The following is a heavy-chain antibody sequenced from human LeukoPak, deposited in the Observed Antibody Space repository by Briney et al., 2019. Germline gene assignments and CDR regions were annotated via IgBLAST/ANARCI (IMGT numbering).Heavy chain of an antibody. D-gene: IGHD4-17*01. CDR3: ARVRAARNWFDP. CDR1: GYTFTSYD. Sequence: GASVKVSCKASGYTFTSYDINWVRQATGQGLEWMGWMNPNSGNTGYAQKFQGRVTITRNTSISTAYMELSSLRSEDTAMYYCARVRAARNWFDPWGQGTLVTVSS. V-gene: IGHV1-8*03. J-gene: IGHJ5*02. CDR2: MNPNSGNT.